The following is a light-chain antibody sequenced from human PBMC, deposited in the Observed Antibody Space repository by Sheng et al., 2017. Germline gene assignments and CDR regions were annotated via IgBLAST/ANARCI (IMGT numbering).Light chain of an antibody. V-gene: IGKV1-16*01. Sequence: DIQMTQSPSSLSASVGDSVTITCRATEAISNHLAWYQQKPGKAPKVLIYKASSLESGVPSRFSGSGSATEFSLTISSLQPDDFATYYCQQYSFYPWTFGRGTKVEI. CDR3: QQYSFYPWT. CDR2: KAS. J-gene: IGKJ1*01. CDR1: EAISNH.